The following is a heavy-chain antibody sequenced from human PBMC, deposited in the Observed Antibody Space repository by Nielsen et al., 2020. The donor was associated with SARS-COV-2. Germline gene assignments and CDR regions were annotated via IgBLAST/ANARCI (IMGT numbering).Heavy chain of an antibody. Sequence: ASVKVTSRAASYSFYMYTMNWGRQAPGQGLLWMGWINTKTGDPTYAQGFSGRFVFSVDTTVTTAYLQTSSLEAEDTAVYYCARKTCGSTSCPFGYWGQGTLVTVSS. CDR2: INTKTGDP. CDR1: SYSFYMYT. J-gene: IGHJ4*02. CDR3: ARKTCGSTSCPFGY. V-gene: IGHV7-4-1*02. D-gene: IGHD2-2*01.